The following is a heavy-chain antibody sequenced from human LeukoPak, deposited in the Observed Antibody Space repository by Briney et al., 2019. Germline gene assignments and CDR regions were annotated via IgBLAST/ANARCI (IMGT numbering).Heavy chain of an antibody. D-gene: IGHD1-26*01. CDR3: AQVQQEGASSDY. Sequence: ASVKLSCKASGYTFTSYGISWVRQAPGQGLEWMGWISAYNGNTNYAQKLQGRVTMTTDTSTSTAYMELRSLRSDDTAVYYCAQVQQEGASSDYWGQGTLVTVSS. J-gene: IGHJ4*02. CDR1: GYTFTSYG. CDR2: ISAYNGNT. V-gene: IGHV1-18*01.